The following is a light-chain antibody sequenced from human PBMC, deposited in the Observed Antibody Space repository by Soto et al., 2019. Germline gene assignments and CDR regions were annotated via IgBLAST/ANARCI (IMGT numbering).Light chain of an antibody. CDR1: TGAVTSGHY. J-gene: IGLJ2*01. CDR3: LLYYVVAVV. V-gene: IGLV7-46*01. Sequence: QAVVTQEPSLTLSPGGTVTLTCGSSTGAVTSGHYAYWFQQKPGQAPRTLIHNTNKKHSWTPARFSGSLLGGKAALTLSGAQPEDEADYYCLLYYVVAVVFGGGTKLTVL. CDR2: NTN.